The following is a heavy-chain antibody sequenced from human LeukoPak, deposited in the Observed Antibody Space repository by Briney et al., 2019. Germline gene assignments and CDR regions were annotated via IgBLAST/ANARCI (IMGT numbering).Heavy chain of an antibody. CDR2: IYPGDSDT. D-gene: IGHD3-10*01. CDR1: GYTFTNYW. CDR3: ARTPPFGETLFDY. Sequence: GESLKISCKASGYTFTNYWIAWVRQMPGKGLEWMGIIYPGDSDTRYSPSFQGQVTISADKSISTAYLQWSSLKASDTAMYYCARTPPFGETLFDYWGQGTLVTVSS. J-gene: IGHJ4*02. V-gene: IGHV5-51*01.